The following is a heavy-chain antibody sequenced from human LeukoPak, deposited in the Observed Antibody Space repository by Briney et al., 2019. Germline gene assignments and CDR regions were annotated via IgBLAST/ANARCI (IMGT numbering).Heavy chain of an antibody. CDR3: ARGGDYGNFDY. D-gene: IGHD4-17*01. V-gene: IGHV4-39*07. CDR2: IYYSGST. CDR1: GGSISGSSYY. Sequence: SETLSLTCTVSGGSISGSSYYWGWIRQPPGKGLEWIGSIYYSGSTYYNPSLKSRVTISVDTSKNQFSLKLSSVTAADTAVYYCARGGDYGNFDYWGQGTLVTVSS. J-gene: IGHJ4*02.